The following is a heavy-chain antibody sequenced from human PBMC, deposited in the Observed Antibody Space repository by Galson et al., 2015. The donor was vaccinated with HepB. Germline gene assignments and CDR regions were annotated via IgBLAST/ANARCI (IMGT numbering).Heavy chain of an antibody. CDR2: ISGSGGST. V-gene: IGHV3-23*01. Sequence: SLRLSCAASGFTFSSYAMSWVRQAPGKGLEWVSAISGSGGSTYYADSVKGRFTISRDNSKNTLYLQMNSLRAEDTAVYYCASVGREYQLLFSYYYYYMDVWGKGTTVTVSS. J-gene: IGHJ6*03. D-gene: IGHD2-2*01. CDR1: GFTFSSYA. CDR3: ASVGREYQLLFSYYYYYMDV.